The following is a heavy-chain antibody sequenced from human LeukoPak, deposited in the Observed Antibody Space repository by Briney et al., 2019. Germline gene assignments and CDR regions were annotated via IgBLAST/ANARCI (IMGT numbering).Heavy chain of an antibody. CDR3: ARDHDYGVTVMISDDY. V-gene: IGHV1-18*01. CDR1: GYTFNSYG. CDR2: ISGYNGNT. D-gene: IGHD4-17*01. Sequence: ASVKVSCKASGYTFNSYGITWVRQAPGQGLEWMGWISGYNGNTNYAQKLQGRVTMTTDTSTSTGYMELRSLRSDDTAMYYCARDHDYGVTVMISDDYWGQGTLVTVSS. J-gene: IGHJ4*02.